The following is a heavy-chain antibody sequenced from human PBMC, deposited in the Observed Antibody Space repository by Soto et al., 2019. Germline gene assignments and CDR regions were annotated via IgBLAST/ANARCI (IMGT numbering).Heavy chain of an antibody. CDR3: ARDNTYAFDI. Sequence: QVQLVESGGGVVQPGRSLRLSCAASGFTFSSYGMHWVRQAPGKGLEWVAVIWYDGSNKYFADSVKGRFTIARDNSKNTLYLQMNSLRAEDTGVYYCARDNTYAFDIWGQGTMVTVSS. CDR2: IWYDGSNK. D-gene: IGHD2-2*02. J-gene: IGHJ3*02. V-gene: IGHV3-33*01. CDR1: GFTFSSYG.